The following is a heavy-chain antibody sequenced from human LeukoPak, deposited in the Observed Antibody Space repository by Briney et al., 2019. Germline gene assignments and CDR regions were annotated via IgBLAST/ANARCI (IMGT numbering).Heavy chain of an antibody. J-gene: IGHJ6*02. CDR1: GYTFTSYG. V-gene: IGHV1-18*01. Sequence: ASVKVSFKASGYTFTSYGISWVRQPPGQGLAWMGLISAYNGNTNYAQKLQGRVTMTTDTSTSTAYMELRRLRSDDTAVYYCARSNKLGYCSGGSCSFYYYYGMDVWGQGTTVTVSS. CDR3: ARSNKLGYCSGGSCSFYYYYGMDV. D-gene: IGHD2-15*01. CDR2: ISAYNGNT.